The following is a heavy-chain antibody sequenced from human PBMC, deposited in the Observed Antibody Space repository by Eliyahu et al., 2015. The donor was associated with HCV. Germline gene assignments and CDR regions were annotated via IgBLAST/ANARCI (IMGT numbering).Heavy chain of an antibody. CDR1: GDSIKSSSHY. CDR2: VQYGGGS. J-gene: IGHJ4*02. D-gene: IGHD3-10*01. Sequence: QLQLRESGPGLVKPSETLSLICSVSGDSIKSSSHYWGWVRQFPGKGPEWIGSVQYGGGSRYNESLQSRVTISLDTSKNQFSLSLNSLTAADTAVYYCATSWVYGNLPHWGQGTQVIVSS. CDR3: ATSWVYGNLPH. V-gene: IGHV4-39*01.